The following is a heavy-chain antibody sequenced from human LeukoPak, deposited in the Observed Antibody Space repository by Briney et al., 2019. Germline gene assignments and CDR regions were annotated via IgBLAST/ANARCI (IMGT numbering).Heavy chain of an antibody. CDR1: GGSFSGYY. CDR2: INHSGST. J-gene: IGHJ6*03. Sequence: SETLSLTCAVYGGSFSGYYWSWIRQPPGKGLEWIGEINHSGSTNYNPSLKSRVTISVDTSKNQFSLKLSSVTAADTAVYYCARGGAGTPSVTYHYYYYMDVWGKGTTVTVSS. V-gene: IGHV4-34*01. CDR3: ARGGAGTPSVTYHYYYYMDV. D-gene: IGHD1-1*01.